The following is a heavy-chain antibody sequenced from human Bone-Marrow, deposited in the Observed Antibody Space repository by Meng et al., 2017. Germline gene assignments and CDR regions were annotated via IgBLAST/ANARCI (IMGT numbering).Heavy chain of an antibody. D-gene: IGHD3-9*01. V-gene: IGHV4-38-2*02. J-gene: IGHJ4*02. Sequence: GSLRLSCTVSGYSISSGYYWGWIRQPPGKGLEWIGSIYHSGSTYYNQSLKSRVTISVDTSKNQFSLKLSSVTAADTAVYYCARDPELRYFDWLLSPLTFDYWGQGTLVTVSS. CDR2: IYHSGST. CDR1: GYSISSGYY. CDR3: ARDPELRYFDWLLSPLTFDY.